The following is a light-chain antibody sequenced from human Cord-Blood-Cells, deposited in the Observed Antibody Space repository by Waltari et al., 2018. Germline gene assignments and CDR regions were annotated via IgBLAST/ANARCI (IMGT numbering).Light chain of an antibody. CDR3: SSYTSSSTLVV. J-gene: IGLJ1*01. Sequence: SALTQPASVSVSPGQSVTTSCTATSSDVGGYNYVSWYQQHPGKAPKLMIYDVSNRPSGVSKRVSGSKSGNTASLTISWLQAEDEADYYCSSYTSSSTLVVFGTGTKVTVL. CDR1: SSDVGGYNY. V-gene: IGLV2-14*01. CDR2: DVS.